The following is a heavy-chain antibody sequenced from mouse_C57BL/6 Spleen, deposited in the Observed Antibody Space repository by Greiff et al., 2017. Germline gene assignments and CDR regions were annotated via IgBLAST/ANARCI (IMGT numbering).Heavy chain of an antibody. D-gene: IGHD1-1*01. Sequence: ESGPGLVKPSQSLSLTCSVTGYSITSGYYWNWIRQFPGNKLEWMGYISYDGSNNYNPSLQIRISITRDTSKNQFFLKLNSVTTEDTATYYCAKYYYGSSPAWFAYWGQGTLVTVSA. CDR1: GYSITSGYY. V-gene: IGHV3-6*01. CDR3: AKYYYGSSPAWFAY. J-gene: IGHJ3*01. CDR2: ISYDGSN.